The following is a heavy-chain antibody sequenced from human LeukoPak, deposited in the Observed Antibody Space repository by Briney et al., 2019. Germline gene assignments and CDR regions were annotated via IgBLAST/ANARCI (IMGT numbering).Heavy chain of an antibody. CDR3: ASFGSITIFGVVIAPYDY. CDR1: GFTVSSNY. J-gene: IGHJ4*02. Sequence: GGSLRLSCAASGFTVSSNYMSWVRQAPGKGLEWVSVIYSGGSTYYADSVKGRFTISRDNSKNTLYLQMNSLRAEDTAVYYCASFGSITIFGVVIAPYDYWGQGTLVTVSS. D-gene: IGHD3-3*01. CDR2: IYSGGST. V-gene: IGHV3-66*02.